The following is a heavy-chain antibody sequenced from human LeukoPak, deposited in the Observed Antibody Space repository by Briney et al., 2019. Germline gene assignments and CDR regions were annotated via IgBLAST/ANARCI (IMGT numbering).Heavy chain of an antibody. J-gene: IGHJ4*02. CDR2: THDNGHT. CDR1: GGSISSSNSY. Sequence: PSETLSLTCTVSGGSISSSNSYRGWVRQPPGKGLEWIGNTHDNGHTHYNPSLNNRVTISVDTSKIHFSLKASSLTAARTAVYYCARDSTLDYWGQGALVTVSS. CDR3: ARDSTLDY. D-gene: IGHD1-1*01. V-gene: IGHV4-39*02.